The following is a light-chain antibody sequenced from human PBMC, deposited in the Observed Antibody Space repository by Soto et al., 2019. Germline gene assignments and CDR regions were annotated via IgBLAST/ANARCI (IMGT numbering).Light chain of an antibody. CDR3: SSYTISSTHVV. J-gene: IGLJ2*01. CDR2: DVS. V-gene: IGLV2-14*01. CDR1: SSDVGSYNY. Sequence: QSALTQPASVSGSPGQSITISCTGTSSDVGSYNYVSWYQKYPGKAPKLMIYDVSNRPSGVSYRVSGSKSGNTASLTISGLQADDEADYYCSSYTISSTHVVFGGGSKLNV.